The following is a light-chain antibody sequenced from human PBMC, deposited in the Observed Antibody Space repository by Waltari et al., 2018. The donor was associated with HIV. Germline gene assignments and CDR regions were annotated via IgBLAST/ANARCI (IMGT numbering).Light chain of an antibody. CDR3: SSYGGTDTYV. V-gene: IGLV2-8*01. J-gene: IGLJ1*01. CDR2: EVN. Sequence: SALTQPPSASGSVGQPVSISCTGTRSDVGAYDYVSWYQQHPGKAPKVIIYEVNKRPSGVPHRFSGSKSGNTASLTVAGLQADDEADYFCSSYGGTDTYVFGSGTKVSVL. CDR1: RSDVGAYDY.